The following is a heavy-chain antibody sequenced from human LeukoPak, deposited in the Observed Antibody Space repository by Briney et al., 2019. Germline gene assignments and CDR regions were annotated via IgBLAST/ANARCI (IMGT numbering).Heavy chain of an antibody. Sequence: ASVKVSCKASGYTFTTYGISWVRQAPGQGLEWMGWISAYNGHTKYAQKLQGRVTMTTDTSTTTANMELRSLRSDDTAVYYCARASTHRYNWKSGQLSDAFDIWGQGTMVTVSS. V-gene: IGHV1-18*01. CDR2: ISAYNGHT. CDR3: ARASTHRYNWKSGQLSDAFDI. J-gene: IGHJ3*02. D-gene: IGHD1-20*01. CDR1: GYTFTTYG.